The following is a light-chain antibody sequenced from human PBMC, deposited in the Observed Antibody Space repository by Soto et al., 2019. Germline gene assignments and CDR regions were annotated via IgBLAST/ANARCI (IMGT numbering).Light chain of an antibody. V-gene: IGKV4-1*01. CDR3: QQYYSIPHT. CDR1: QSVLYSSNNKNY. Sequence: DIVMTQSPDSLAVSLGERATINCKSSQSVLYSSNNKNYLAWYQQKPGQPPKLLIFWASTRESGVPDRFRGSGSGTDFTLTISSLQAEDVAVYYCQQYYSIPHTFGQGTKLEIK. CDR2: WAS. J-gene: IGKJ2*01.